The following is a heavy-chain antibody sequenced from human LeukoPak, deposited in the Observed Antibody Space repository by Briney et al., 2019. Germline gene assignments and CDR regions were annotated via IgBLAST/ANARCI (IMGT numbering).Heavy chain of an antibody. Sequence: PGGSLRLSCAASGFTFSTYAMNWVRQAPGKGLEWVSTISGSGDTTYYADSVKGRFTISRDNSKNTLFLQVDSLRAEDTAVFYCARYCSRSTCQGSSYYFGMDVWGQGTTVTVSS. V-gene: IGHV3-23*01. D-gene: IGHD2-15*01. CDR3: ARYCSRSTCQGSSYYFGMDV. CDR2: ISGSGDTT. CDR1: GFTFSTYA. J-gene: IGHJ6*02.